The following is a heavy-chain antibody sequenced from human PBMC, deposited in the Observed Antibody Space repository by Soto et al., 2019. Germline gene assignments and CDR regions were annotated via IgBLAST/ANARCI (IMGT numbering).Heavy chain of an antibody. CDR1: GGSVSDKTYY. Sequence: SETLSFTCSVSGGSVSDKTYYWSWIRQPPGKRLEWIGYVYYSGTTNYNPSLKSRVTISVDLSKNQFSLRLSSVTTADTALYYCARTTAVPNSLRSRYFFDYWGQGTLVTVSS. D-gene: IGHD4-17*01. V-gene: IGHV4-61*01. CDR3: ARTTAVPNSLRSRYFFDY. J-gene: IGHJ4*02. CDR2: VYYSGTT.